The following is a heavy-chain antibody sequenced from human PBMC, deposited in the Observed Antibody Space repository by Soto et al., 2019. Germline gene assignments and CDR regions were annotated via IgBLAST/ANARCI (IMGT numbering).Heavy chain of an antibody. CDR3: ARGYDILTGYPYFDY. Sequence: PSETLSLTCAVYGGSFSGYYWSWIRQPPGKGLEWIGDINHSGSTNYNPSLKSRVTISVDTSKNQFSLKLSSVTAADTAVYYCARGYDILTGYPYFDYWGQGTLVTVSS. CDR2: INHSGST. CDR1: GGSFSGYY. J-gene: IGHJ4*02. D-gene: IGHD3-9*01. V-gene: IGHV4-34*01.